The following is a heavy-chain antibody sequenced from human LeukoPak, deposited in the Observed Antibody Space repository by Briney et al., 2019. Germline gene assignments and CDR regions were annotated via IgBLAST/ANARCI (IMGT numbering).Heavy chain of an antibody. J-gene: IGHJ6*02. Sequence: PSETLSLTCTVSGGSISSSSYYWGWIRQPPGKGLEWIGSIYYSGSTYHNPSLKSRVTISVDTSKNQFSLKLSSATAADTAVYYCARDTGYSSGWYYYGMDVWGQGTTVTVSS. CDR2: IYYSGST. CDR3: ARDTGYSSGWYYYGMDV. D-gene: IGHD6-19*01. V-gene: IGHV4-39*07. CDR1: GGSISSSSYY.